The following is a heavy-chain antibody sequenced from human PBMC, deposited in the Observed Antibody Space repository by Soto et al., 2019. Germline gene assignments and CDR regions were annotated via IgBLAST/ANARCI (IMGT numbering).Heavy chain of an antibody. CDR2: LYYNVGT. Sequence: PSETLSLTCTVSGSSISSSGYYWGWIRQPPGRGLEWIGSLYYNVGTYYNPSLKSRVTISADTSANQFSLTVNSVTAADTAIYYCARLPSRHRVDYCGQGTLVTVSS. CDR1: GSSISSSGYY. D-gene: IGHD3-10*01. V-gene: IGHV4-39*01. CDR3: ARLPSRHRVDY. J-gene: IGHJ4*02.